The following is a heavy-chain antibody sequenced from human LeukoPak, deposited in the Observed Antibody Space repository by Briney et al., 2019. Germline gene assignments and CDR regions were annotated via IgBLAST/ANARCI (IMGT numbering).Heavy chain of an antibody. CDR1: GFTFSSYG. CDR3: AKDAVVVPAAKDY. V-gene: IGHV3-30*02. CDR2: IRYDGSNK. D-gene: IGHD2-2*01. Sequence: PGGSLRLSCAASGFTFSSYGMHWVRQAPGKGLEWVAFIRYDGSNKYYADSVKGRFTISRDNSKNTLYLQMDSLRAGDTAVYYCAKDAVVVPAAKDYWGQGTLVTVSS. J-gene: IGHJ4*02.